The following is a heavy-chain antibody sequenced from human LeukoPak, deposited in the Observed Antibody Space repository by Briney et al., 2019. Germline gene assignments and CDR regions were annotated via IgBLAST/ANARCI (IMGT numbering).Heavy chain of an antibody. V-gene: IGHV3-30*02. D-gene: IGHD3-9*01. CDR2: IGYDGSNK. CDR3: AKDQYYDILTGPGGFDY. CDR1: GFTFSSYG. J-gene: IGHJ4*02. Sequence: GGSLRLSCAASGFTFSSYGMHWVRQAPGKGLEWVAFIGYDGSNKYYAYSVKGRFTISRDNSKNTLYLQINSLRAEDTAVYYCAKDQYYDILTGPGGFDYWGQGTLVTVSS.